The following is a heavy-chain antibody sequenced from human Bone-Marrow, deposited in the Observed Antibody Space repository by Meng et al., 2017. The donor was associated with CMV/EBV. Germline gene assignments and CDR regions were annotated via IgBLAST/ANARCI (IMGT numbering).Heavy chain of an antibody. CDR2: IRSKAYGGTT. D-gene: IGHD1-26*01. J-gene: IGHJ5*02. CDR1: GFTFGDYA. Sequence: GESLKISCTASGFTFGDYAMSWVRQAPGKGLEWVGFIRSKAYGGTTEYAASVKGRFTISRDDSKSIAYLQMNSLKTEDTAVYYCTRGWELLNWFDPWGQGTLVTVSS. V-gene: IGHV3-49*04. CDR3: TRGWELLNWFDP.